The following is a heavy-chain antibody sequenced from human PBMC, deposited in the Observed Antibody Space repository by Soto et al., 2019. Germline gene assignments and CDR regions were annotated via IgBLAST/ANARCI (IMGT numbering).Heavy chain of an antibody. V-gene: IGHV1-2*02. CDR1: GYPVTAYY. D-gene: IGHD3-3*01. CDR2: INPATGAA. J-gene: IGHJ3*02. Sequence: QLHLVQSGAVVKKPGASVTVSCSASGYPVTAYYMHWVRQAPGRGLEWMGGINPATGAAKYTQTFQGRVTRTRDTYTSTVFMELSGLASAATAVFSCARGGGVGVAGSAAFDMWGQGTVVTVSS. CDR3: ARGGGVGVAGSAAFDM.